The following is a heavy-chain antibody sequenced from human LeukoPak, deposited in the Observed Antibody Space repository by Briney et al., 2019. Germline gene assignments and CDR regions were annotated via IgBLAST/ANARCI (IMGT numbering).Heavy chain of an antibody. J-gene: IGHJ4*02. CDR2: IHTSGST. D-gene: IGHD6-13*01. CDR3: AGIDGYSSSLN. CDR1: HGSISGAY. V-gene: IGHV4-4*07. Sequence: TSETLSLTCTVSHGSISGAYWSWIRQPAGKGLEWIGRIHTSGSTNYSPSLGSRLTMSADTSKNQFSLKLSSVTAADTAVYYCAGIDGYSSSLNWGQGTLVTVSS.